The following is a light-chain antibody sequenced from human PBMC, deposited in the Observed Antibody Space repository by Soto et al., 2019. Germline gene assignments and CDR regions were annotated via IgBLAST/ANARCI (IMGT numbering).Light chain of an antibody. CDR2: GAS. CDR3: QQYGTSPWT. Sequence: EILVTQSPGTLSLSPGERATLSCRASQSVSRNYLAWYQQKPGQSPRLLIYGASSRATGVPDRFSGSGSGKYFTLTISGLEPEDFAVYHCQQYGTSPWTFGQGTKVEIK. J-gene: IGKJ1*01. V-gene: IGKV3-20*01. CDR1: QSVSRNY.